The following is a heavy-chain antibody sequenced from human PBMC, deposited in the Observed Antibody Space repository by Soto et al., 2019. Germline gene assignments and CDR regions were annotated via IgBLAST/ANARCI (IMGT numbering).Heavy chain of an antibody. V-gene: IGHV3-23*01. D-gene: IGHD1-26*01. J-gene: IGHJ3*02. CDR3: AKEWPSGSYLPPEAFDI. Sequence: GGSLRLSCAASGFTFSSYAMSWVRQAPGKGLEWVSAISGSGGSTYYADSVKGRFTISRDNSKNTLYLQMNSLRAEDTAVYYCAKEWPSGSYLPPEAFDIWGQGTMVTVSS. CDR1: GFTFSSYA. CDR2: ISGSGGST.